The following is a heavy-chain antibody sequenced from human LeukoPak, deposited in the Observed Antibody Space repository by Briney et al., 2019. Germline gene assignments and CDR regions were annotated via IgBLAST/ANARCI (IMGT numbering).Heavy chain of an antibody. D-gene: IGHD6-19*01. V-gene: IGHV4-39*07. J-gene: IGHJ6*03. CDR3: ARTVDSSGWYPYYYYMDV. Sequence: PSETLSLTCTVSGGSVSSSGYYWAWIRQPPGKGVEWIGTIYYSGSTYYNPSLKSRVTISVDTSKNQFSLKLSSVTAADTAVYYCARTVDSSGWYPYYYYMDVWGKGTTVTVSS. CDR2: IYYSGST. CDR1: GGSVSSSGYY.